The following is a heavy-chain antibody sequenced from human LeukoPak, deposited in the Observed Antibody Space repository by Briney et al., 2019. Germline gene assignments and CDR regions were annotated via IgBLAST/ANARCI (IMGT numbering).Heavy chain of an antibody. D-gene: IGHD1-26*01. Sequence: GASVKVSCKASGYSFTSNVISWVRQAPGQGLEWMGWISAYNGNTNYAQKLQGRVTMTTDTSTSTAYMELRSLRSDDTAIFFCARDVSGGASTGHFYWGQGTLLTVSS. CDR3: ARDVSGGASTGHFY. V-gene: IGHV1-18*01. CDR2: ISAYNGNT. CDR1: GYSFTSNV. J-gene: IGHJ4*02.